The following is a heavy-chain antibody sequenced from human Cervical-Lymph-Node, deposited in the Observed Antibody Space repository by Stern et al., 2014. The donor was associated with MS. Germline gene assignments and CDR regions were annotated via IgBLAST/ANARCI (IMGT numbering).Heavy chain of an antibody. J-gene: IGHJ4*02. Sequence: EVQLVESGGGLVQPGGSLRLSCAASGFTVSYNYMSWVRQAPWKGLEWVSVLFSGGSTYYADSVKGRFTISRDSSKNTLYLQMNSLRVEDTAVYYCARSWEPPTLDYWGQGTLVTVSS. D-gene: IGHD1-26*01. V-gene: IGHV3-66*02. CDR3: ARSWEPPTLDY. CDR1: GFTVSYNY. CDR2: LFSGGST.